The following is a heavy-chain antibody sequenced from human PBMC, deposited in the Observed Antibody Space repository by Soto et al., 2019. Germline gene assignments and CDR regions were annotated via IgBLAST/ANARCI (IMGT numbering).Heavy chain of an antibody. D-gene: IGHD4-4*01. CDR1: GASISNTYYY. Sequence: QLRLQESGPGLVKPSETLSLTCTVSGASISNTYYYWGWIRQPPGKGLEWIGSIYYSGTTYYNPSLKSRVTLPVDTSKTQFSLKLSSVTAADTAVYYCVRPATTGTSTWFDPWGQGTLVTVSS. CDR3: VRPATTGTSTWFDP. V-gene: IGHV4-39*01. J-gene: IGHJ5*02. CDR2: IYYSGTT.